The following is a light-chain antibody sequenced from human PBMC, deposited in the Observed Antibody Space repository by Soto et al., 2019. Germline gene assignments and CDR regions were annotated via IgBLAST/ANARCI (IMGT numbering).Light chain of an antibody. J-gene: IGKJ2*01. CDR1: QSVSSSY. CDR3: QQYNTWPHT. Sequence: EIVLTQSPGTLSLSPGERATLSCRASQSVSSSYLAWYQQKPGPAPRLLIYGASSRATGIPDRFSGSGSGTDFTLTISSLQSEDFAVYYCQQYNTWPHTFGQGTKLKIK. CDR2: GAS. V-gene: IGKV3-20*01.